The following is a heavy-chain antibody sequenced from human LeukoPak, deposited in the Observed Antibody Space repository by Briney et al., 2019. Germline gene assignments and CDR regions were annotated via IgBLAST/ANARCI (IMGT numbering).Heavy chain of an antibody. D-gene: IGHD6-6*01. Sequence: SETLSLTCTVSGGSISSSSYYWGWIRQPPGKGLEWIGSIYYSGSTYYNPSPKSRVTISVDTSKNQFSLKLSSVTAADTAVYYCARQGGIAARPRLFYMDVWGKGTTVTVSS. J-gene: IGHJ6*03. CDR2: IYYSGST. CDR1: GGSISSSSYY. V-gene: IGHV4-39*01. CDR3: ARQGGIAARPRLFYMDV.